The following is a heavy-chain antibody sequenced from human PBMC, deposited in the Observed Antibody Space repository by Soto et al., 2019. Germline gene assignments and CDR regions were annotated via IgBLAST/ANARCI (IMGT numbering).Heavy chain of an antibody. Sequence: QLQLQESGPGLVKPSETLSPTCTVSGGSISSSSYYWGWIRQPPGKGLEWIGSIYYSGSTYYNPSLKSRVTISVDTSKNQFSLKLSSVTAADTAVYYCATIVGSSYYFDYWGQGTLVTVSS. J-gene: IGHJ4*02. D-gene: IGHD1-26*01. CDR3: ATIVGSSYYFDY. CDR1: GGSISSSSYY. V-gene: IGHV4-39*01. CDR2: IYYSGST.